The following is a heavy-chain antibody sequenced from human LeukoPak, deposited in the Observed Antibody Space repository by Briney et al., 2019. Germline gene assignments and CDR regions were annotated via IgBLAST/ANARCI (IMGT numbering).Heavy chain of an antibody. CDR2: IYSDNT. V-gene: IGHV3-53*01. CDR1: GFTVSSNS. D-gene: IGHD3-10*01. CDR3: ARDGRGIHYYFDY. J-gene: IGHJ4*02. Sequence: GGSLRLSCTVSGFTVSSNSMSWVRQAPGKGLEWVSFIYSDNTHYSDSVKGRFTISRDNAKNSLYLQMDSLRAEDTAVYYCARDGRGIHYYFDYWGQGTLVTVSS.